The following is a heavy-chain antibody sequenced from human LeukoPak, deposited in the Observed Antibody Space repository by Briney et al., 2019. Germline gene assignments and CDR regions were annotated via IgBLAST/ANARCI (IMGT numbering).Heavy chain of an antibody. Sequence: RPSETLSLTCTVSGGSISSYYWSWIRQPPGKGLEWIGYIQASGSTNYNPSLKSRVTISVDTSKNQFSLRLTSVIAVDTAVYYCARDLFGVTLGRFDPWGQGTLVTVSS. CDR3: ARDLFGVTLGRFDP. J-gene: IGHJ5*02. CDR2: IQASGST. D-gene: IGHD3-3*01. V-gene: IGHV4-59*01. CDR1: GGSISSYY.